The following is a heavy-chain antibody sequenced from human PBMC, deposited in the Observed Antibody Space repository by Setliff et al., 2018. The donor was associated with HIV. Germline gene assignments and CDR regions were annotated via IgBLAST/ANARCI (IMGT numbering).Heavy chain of an antibody. D-gene: IGHD5-12*01. CDR3: AKDVKFFPVPDRGEYIDY. Sequence: PGESLKISCAGYGLTFNSYGMHWVRQAPGKGLGWLALIWYDESHKYYANSVKGRFTISRDNSKTTVYLQMNSLRAEDTAVYYCAKDVKFFPVPDRGEYIDYWGQGTLVTVSS. J-gene: IGHJ4*02. V-gene: IGHV3-30*02. CDR1: GLTFNSYG. CDR2: IWYDESHK.